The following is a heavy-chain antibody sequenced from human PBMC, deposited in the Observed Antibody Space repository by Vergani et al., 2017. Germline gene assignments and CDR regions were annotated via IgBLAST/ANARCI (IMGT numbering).Heavy chain of an antibody. Sequence: QVQLVQSGAEVGKPGASVKISCKASGYTFTAYYIHWVRQAPEQGLEWVGVISPDGFSTFYAQKFQGRVTITRDTSTSTVYVEVTSLRSDDTALYYCAREPPLTGFFDYWGQGTLVTVSS. CDR2: ISPDGFST. J-gene: IGHJ4*02. CDR1: GYTFTAYY. V-gene: IGHV1-46*03. CDR3: AREPPLTGFFDY. D-gene: IGHD3-9*01.